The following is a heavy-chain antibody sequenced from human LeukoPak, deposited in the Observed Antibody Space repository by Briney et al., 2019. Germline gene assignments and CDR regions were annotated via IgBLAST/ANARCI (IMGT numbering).Heavy chain of an antibody. CDR1: GGSISSYY. CDR3: ARGRQDIVVVPAAFGFDP. D-gene: IGHD2-2*01. J-gene: IGHJ5*02. V-gene: IGHV4-59*01. CDR2: IYYSGST. Sequence: PSETLSLTCTVSGGSISSYYWSWIRQPPGQGLEWIGYIYYSGSTNYNPSLKSRVTISVDTSKNQFSLKLSSVTAADTAVYYCARGRQDIVVVPAAFGFDPWGQGTLVTVSS.